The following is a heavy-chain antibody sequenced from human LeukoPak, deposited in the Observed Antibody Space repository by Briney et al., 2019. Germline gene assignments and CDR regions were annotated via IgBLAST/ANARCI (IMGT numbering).Heavy chain of an antibody. D-gene: IGHD7-27*01. CDR2: IYYSGST. CDR1: GGSVSSYY. J-gene: IGHJ4*02. Sequence: SGTLSLTCTVSGGSVSSYYWSWIRQPPGKGLEWIGYIYYSGSTNYNPSLKSRVTISVDTSKNQFSLKLSSVTAADTAVYYCARLRTGEAGFDYWGQGTLVTVSS. CDR3: ARLRTGEAGFDY. V-gene: IGHV4-59*02.